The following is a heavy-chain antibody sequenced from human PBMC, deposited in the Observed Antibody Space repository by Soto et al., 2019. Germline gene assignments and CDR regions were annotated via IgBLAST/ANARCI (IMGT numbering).Heavy chain of an antibody. CDR2: IYYSGST. D-gene: IGHD1-26*01. J-gene: IGHJ6*03. CDR1: GGSISSYY. V-gene: IGHV4-59*08. CDR3: VRQYSRSSLIYYYYYMDV. Sequence: QVQLQESGPGLVKPSETLSLTCTVSGGSISSYYWSWIRQPPGKGLEWIGYIYYSGSTNYNPSLKSRVTISVDTSKNQFSLKLSSVTAADTAVYYCVRQYSRSSLIYYYYYMDVWGKGTTVTVSS.